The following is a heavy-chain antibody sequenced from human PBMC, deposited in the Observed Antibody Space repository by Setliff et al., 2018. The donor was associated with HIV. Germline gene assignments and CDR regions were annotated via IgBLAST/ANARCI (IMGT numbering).Heavy chain of an antibody. CDR3: ARVYGRGYFDTSGYFDY. CDR2: ISSRGTTI. CDR1: RFTFSDYY. V-gene: IGHV3-11*01. D-gene: IGHD3-22*01. J-gene: IGHJ4*02. Sequence: ALRLSCAASRFTFSDYYISWIRQAPGKGLEWVSYISSRGTTIYYAGSVKGRFTISRDNAKNSLYLQMNSLRAEDTAVYYCARVYGRGYFDTSGYFDYWGQGTPVTVSS.